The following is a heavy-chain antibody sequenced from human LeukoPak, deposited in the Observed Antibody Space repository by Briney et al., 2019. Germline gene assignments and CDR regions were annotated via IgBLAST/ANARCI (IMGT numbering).Heavy chain of an antibody. CDR3: ARTSSSGWGEPSYFDY. CDR1: GFTFGSYS. V-gene: IGHV3-21*01. CDR2: ISSSSSYI. Sequence: GGSLRLSCAASGFTFGSYSMNWVRQAPGKGLEWVSSISSSSSYIYYADSVKGRFTISRDNAKNSLYLQMNSLRAEDTAVYYCARTSSSGWGEPSYFDYWGQGTLVTVSS. J-gene: IGHJ4*02. D-gene: IGHD6-19*01.